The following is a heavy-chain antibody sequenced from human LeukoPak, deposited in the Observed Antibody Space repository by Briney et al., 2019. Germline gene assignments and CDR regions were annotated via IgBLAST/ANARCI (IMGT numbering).Heavy chain of an antibody. CDR1: GYTFTNYD. Sequence: ASVKVSCKASGYTFTNYDISWVRQAPGQGLEWMGWISAYNGDTNYAQKFQGRVTMTTDTSTSTAYMELGSLRSNDTAVYYCARDGDGYTSGNFDSWGQGTLVTVSS. D-gene: IGHD5-24*01. CDR3: ARDGDGYTSGNFDS. J-gene: IGHJ4*02. V-gene: IGHV1-18*01. CDR2: ISAYNGDT.